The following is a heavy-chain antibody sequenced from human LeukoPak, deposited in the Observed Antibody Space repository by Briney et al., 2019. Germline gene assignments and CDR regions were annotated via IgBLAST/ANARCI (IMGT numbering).Heavy chain of an antibody. CDR3: ARALVGATPEALCY. J-gene: IGHJ4*02. D-gene: IGHD1-26*01. Sequence: GGSLRLSCAASGFTFSSYGMHWVRQAPGKGLEWVAVIWYDGSNKYYADSVKGRFTISRDNSKNTLYLQMNSLRAEDTAVYYCARALVGATPEALCYWGQGTLVTVSS. CDR1: GFTFSSYG. CDR2: IWYDGSNK. V-gene: IGHV3-33*01.